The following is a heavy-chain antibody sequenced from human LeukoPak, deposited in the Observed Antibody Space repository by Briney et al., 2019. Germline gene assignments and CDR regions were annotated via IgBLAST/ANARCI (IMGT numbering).Heavy chain of an antibody. J-gene: IGHJ4*02. Sequence: ASVKVSCKASGYTFTGYYMHWVRQAPGQGLETMGWINPNSGGTNYAQKFQGRVTMTRDTSISTAYMELSRLRSDDTAVYYCARWGDYCSSTSCSMVLDYWGQGTLVTVSS. CDR3: ARWGDYCSSTSCSMVLDY. V-gene: IGHV1-2*02. CDR2: INPNSGGT. D-gene: IGHD2-2*01. CDR1: GYTFTGYY.